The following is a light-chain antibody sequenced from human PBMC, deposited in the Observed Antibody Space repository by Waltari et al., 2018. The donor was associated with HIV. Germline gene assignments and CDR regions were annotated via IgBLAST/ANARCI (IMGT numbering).Light chain of an antibody. CDR2: RNN. Sequence: QSVLTQPPSASGTPGQRVTISCSGSSSNVHWYQKLPGTAPKLLICRNNQRASGVPDRFSGSKSGTSASLVISGLRSEDEADYYCATWADRPSGPVVFGGGTKVTVL. CDR1: SSN. V-gene: IGLV1-47*01. CDR3: ATWADRPSGPVV. J-gene: IGLJ2*01.